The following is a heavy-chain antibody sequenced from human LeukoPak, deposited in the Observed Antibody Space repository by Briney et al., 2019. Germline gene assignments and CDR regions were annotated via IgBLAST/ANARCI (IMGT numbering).Heavy chain of an antibody. D-gene: IGHD6-13*01. J-gene: IGHJ5*02. Sequence: PSETLSLTCTVSGGSISSSSYYWGWIRQPPGKGLEWIGSIYYSGSTYYNPSLKSRVTISVDTSKNQFSLKLSSVTAADTAVYYCARDLIEIAAADWFDPWGQGTLVTVSS. V-gene: IGHV4-39*07. CDR2: IYYSGST. CDR1: GGSISSSSYY. CDR3: ARDLIEIAAADWFDP.